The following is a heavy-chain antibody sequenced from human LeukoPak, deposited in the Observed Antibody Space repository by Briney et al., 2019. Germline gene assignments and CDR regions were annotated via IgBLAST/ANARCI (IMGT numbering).Heavy chain of an antibody. J-gene: IGHJ5*02. CDR2: INHSGST. CDR3: ARLGSITMVRGVITGMFDP. CDR1: GGSFSGYY. V-gene: IGHV4-34*01. Sequence: PSETLSLTCAVYGGSFSGYYCSWIRQPPGKGLEWIGEINHSGSTNYNPSLKSRVTISLDTSKNQFSLKLSSVTAADTAVYYCARLGSITMVRGVITGMFDPWGQGTLVTVSS. D-gene: IGHD3-10*01.